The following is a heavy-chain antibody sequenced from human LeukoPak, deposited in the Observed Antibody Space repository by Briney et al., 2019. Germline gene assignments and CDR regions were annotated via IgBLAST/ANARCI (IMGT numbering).Heavy chain of an antibody. V-gene: IGHV4-34*01. CDR1: GGSFSGYY. CDR2: IYYSGST. J-gene: IGHJ4*02. Sequence: SETLSLTCAVYGGSFSGYYWSWIRQPPGKGLEWIGSIYYSGSTYYNPSLKSRVTISVDTSKNQFSLKLSSVTAADTAVYYCARVRMTAADYWGQGTLVTVSS. D-gene: IGHD6-13*01. CDR3: ARVRMTAADY.